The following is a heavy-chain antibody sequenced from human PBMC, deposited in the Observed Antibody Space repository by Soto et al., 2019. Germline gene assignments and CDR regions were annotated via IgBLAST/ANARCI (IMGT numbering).Heavy chain of an antibody. J-gene: IGHJ6*02. CDR2: INGDGSRT. CDR1: GFTFSSYW. Sequence: GGSLRLSCAASGFTFSSYWMHWVRQAPGKGLVWVSRINGDGSRTTYADSVKGRFTISRDNAKNTLYLQMNSLTAEDTAVYYCANGQASIGTDVWGQGTTVTVSS. CDR3: ANGQASIGTDV. D-gene: IGHD1-26*01. V-gene: IGHV3-74*01.